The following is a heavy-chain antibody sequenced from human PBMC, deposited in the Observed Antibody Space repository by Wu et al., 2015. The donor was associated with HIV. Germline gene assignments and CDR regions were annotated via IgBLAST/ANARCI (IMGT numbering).Heavy chain of an antibody. Sequence: QVQLVQSGPEVKKPGSSVKVSCKASGYSFINYGINWVRQAPGQGLDWMGWINAYNGNTNYAQKLQGRVTMTTDTSTGTAYMELRSLRSDDTAVYYCARDYYGSGSYFDYWGQGTLVTVSS. J-gene: IGHJ4*02. CDR2: INAYNGNT. V-gene: IGHV1-18*01. D-gene: IGHD3-10*01. CDR3: ARDYYGSGSYFDY. CDR1: GYSFINYG.